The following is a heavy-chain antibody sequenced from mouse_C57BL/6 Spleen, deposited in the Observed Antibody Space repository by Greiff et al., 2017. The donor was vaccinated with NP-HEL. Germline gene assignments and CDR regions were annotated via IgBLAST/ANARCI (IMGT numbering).Heavy chain of an antibody. Sequence: VQLQQSGPELVKPGASVKISCKASGYSFTSYYIHWVKQRPGQGLEWIGWIYPGSGNTKYNEKFKGKATLTADTSSSTAYMQLSSLASEDSAVYYCARGITTVVHFDYWGQGTTLTVSS. D-gene: IGHD1-1*01. CDR1: GYSFTSYY. V-gene: IGHV1-66*01. J-gene: IGHJ2*01. CDR3: ARGITTVVHFDY. CDR2: IYPGSGNT.